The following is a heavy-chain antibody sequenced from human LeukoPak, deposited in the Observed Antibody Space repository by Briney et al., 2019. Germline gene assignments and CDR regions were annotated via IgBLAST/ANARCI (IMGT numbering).Heavy chain of an antibody. CDR3: AREIPNPYNWFDS. J-gene: IGHJ5*01. CDR1: GFTFSSYA. CDR2: IYYSGST. Sequence: LRLSCAASGFTFSSYAMSWIRQPPGKGLEWIGYIYYSGSTYYNPSLKSRVTISVDTSKNQFSLKLSSVTAADTAVYYCAREIPNPYNWFDSWGQGTLVTVSS. V-gene: IGHV4-30-4*08.